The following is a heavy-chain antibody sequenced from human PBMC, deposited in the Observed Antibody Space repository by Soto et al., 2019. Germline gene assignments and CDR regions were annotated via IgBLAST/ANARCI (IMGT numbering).Heavy chain of an antibody. CDR1: GFTFSNYA. Sequence: EVQLLESGGGLAQPGGSLRPSCAASGFTFSNYAMSWVRQAPGKGLEWVSTISGSGSGGATYYPYYADSVKGRFTISRDSSKNTVSLEMNSLRAEDTAVYYCAKDSRYYASSPSPGDCGQGTLVTVSS. CDR2: ISGSGSGGATYYP. CDR3: AKDSRYYASSPSPGD. V-gene: IGHV3-23*01. J-gene: IGHJ4*02. D-gene: IGHD3-10*01.